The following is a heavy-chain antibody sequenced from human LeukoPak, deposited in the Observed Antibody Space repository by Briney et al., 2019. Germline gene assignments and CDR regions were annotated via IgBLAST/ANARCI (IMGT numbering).Heavy chain of an antibody. CDR1: GGSFSGYY. J-gene: IGHJ4*02. Sequence: PSETLSLTCAVYGGSFSGYYWSWIRQPPGKGLEWIGEINHSGSTNYNPSLKSRVTISVDTSKNQFSLKLSSVTAADTAVYYCARHYQKLLWFGDRRANYFDYWGQGTLVTVSS. CDR3: ARHYQKLLWFGDRRANYFDY. V-gene: IGHV4-34*01. D-gene: IGHD3-10*01. CDR2: INHSGST.